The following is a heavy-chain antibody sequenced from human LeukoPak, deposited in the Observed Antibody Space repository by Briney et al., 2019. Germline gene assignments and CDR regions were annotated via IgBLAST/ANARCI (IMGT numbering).Heavy chain of an antibody. D-gene: IGHD1-26*01. CDR3: AKAFLVGPNFDY. Sequence: GGSLRLSCAASGFTFSSYVMSWVRQAPGKGLEWVSGISGSGDSTYYADSVKGRFTISRDNSKNTLYLQMNSLRAEDTAVYYCAKAFLVGPNFDYWGQGTLVTVSS. J-gene: IGHJ4*02. V-gene: IGHV3-23*01. CDR1: GFTFSSYV. CDR2: ISGSGDST.